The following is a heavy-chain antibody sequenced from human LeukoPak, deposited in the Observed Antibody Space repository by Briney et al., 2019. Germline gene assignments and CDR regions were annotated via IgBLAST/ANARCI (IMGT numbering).Heavy chain of an antibody. V-gene: IGHV4-34*01. CDR3: ASLGIAARRTTYYYYYMDV. CDR1: GGSFSVYY. J-gene: IGHJ6*03. CDR2: INHRGST. Sequence: PSETLSLTCAVYGGSFSVYYWSWIRQPPGKGLEWIGEINHRGSTNYNPSLKSRVTISVDTSKNNFSLKLSSVTAADTAVYYCASLGIAARRTTYYYYYMDVWGKGTTVTVSS. D-gene: IGHD6-6*01.